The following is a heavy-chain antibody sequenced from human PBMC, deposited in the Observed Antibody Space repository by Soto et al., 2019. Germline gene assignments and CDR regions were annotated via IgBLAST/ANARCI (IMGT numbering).Heavy chain of an antibody. CDR2: INAGNGNT. V-gene: IGHV1-3*01. CDR1: GYTFTSYA. J-gene: IGHJ4*02. Sequence: GASVKVSCKASGYTFTSYAMHWVRQAPGQRLEWMGWINAGNGNTKYSQKFQGRVTITRDTSASTAYMELSSLRSEDTAVYYCARSLNIVAAKTYYFDYWGQGTLVTVSS. D-gene: IGHD2-15*01. CDR3: ARSLNIVAAKTYYFDY.